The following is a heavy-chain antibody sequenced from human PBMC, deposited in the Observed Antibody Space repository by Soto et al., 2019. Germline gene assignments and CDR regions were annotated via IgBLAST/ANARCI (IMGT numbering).Heavy chain of an antibody. D-gene: IGHD1-26*01. CDR3: ARDLYGGSYSAFDY. J-gene: IGHJ4*02. CDR2: ISYDGSNK. V-gene: IGHV3-30-3*01. CDR1: GFTFSSYA. Sequence: GSLRLSCAASGFTFSSYAMHWVRQAPGKGLEWVAVISYDGSNKYYADSVKGRFTISRDNSKNTLYLQMNSLRAEDTAVCYCARDLYGGSYSAFDYWGQGTLVTVSS.